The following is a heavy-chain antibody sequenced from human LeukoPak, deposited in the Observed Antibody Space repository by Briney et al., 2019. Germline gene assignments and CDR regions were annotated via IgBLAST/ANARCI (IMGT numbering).Heavy chain of an antibody. Sequence: ASVKVSCKASGYTFTSYYMHWVRQAPGQGLEWMGIINPSGGSTSYAQKFQGRVTMTRDTSTSTVYMELSSLRSEDTAVYYYAKSRKESPFDYWGQGPLVTVSS. V-gene: IGHV1-46*01. D-gene: IGHD2/OR15-2a*01. CDR1: GYTFTSYY. J-gene: IGHJ4*02. CDR2: INPSGGST. CDR3: AKSRKESPFDY.